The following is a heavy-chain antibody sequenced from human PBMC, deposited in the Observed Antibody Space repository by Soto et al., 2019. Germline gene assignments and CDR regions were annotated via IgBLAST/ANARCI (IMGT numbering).Heavy chain of an antibody. V-gene: IGHV3-30-3*01. D-gene: IGHD4-4*01. CDR3: ARDAFLYSLGAYYDH. Sequence: QVRLVESGGGAVQPGDSLRLSCDASGFTFSTYALHWVRQAPGKGLEWVAFISYTGANQYYAASVKDRSTVSRDNSKNIASLQMTSRKPADSAVYSCARDAFLYSLGAYYDHWTQGTLVSFSS. CDR2: ISYTGANQ. J-gene: IGHJ4*02. CDR1: GFTFSTYA.